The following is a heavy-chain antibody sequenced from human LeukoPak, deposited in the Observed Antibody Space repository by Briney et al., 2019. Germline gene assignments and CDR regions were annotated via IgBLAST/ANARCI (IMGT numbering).Heavy chain of an antibody. CDR2: IIPILGTG. CDR1: GGTFSNYA. D-gene: IGHD1-26*01. V-gene: IGHV1-69*05. J-gene: IGHJ4*02. Sequence: SVKVSCKASGGTFSNYAFSWVRQAPGQGLEWMGGIIPILGTGNYAQKFQGRVTITTDESTSTAYMELSSLSSEDTAVYYCASDLYSGSYYDWGQGTLVTVSS. CDR3: ASDLYSGSYYD.